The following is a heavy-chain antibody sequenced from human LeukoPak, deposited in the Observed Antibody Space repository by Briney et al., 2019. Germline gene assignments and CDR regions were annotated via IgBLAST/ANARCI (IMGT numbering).Heavy chain of an antibody. D-gene: IGHD1-14*01. CDR1: EFXFSSYE. CDR2: IDSSGSTI. CDR3: AREGRYYFDY. Sequence: GGSLRLSCAASEFXFSSYEIHWVRQAPGKGLEWVSYIDSSGSTIYYADSVKGRFTISRDNAKNSVYLQMNSLRAEDTAVYYCAREGRYYFDYWGQGTLVTVSS. J-gene: IGHJ4*02. V-gene: IGHV3-48*03.